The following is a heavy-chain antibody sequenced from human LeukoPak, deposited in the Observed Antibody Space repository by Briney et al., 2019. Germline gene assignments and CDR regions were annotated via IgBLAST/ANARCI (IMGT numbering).Heavy chain of an antibody. CDR3: ARERGPNGYSSSWYDAFDI. Sequence: GGSLRLSCAASGFTFSSYSMNWVRQAPGKGLEWVSSISSSSYIYYADSVKGRFTISRDNAKNSLYLQMNSLRAEDTAVYYCARERGPNGYSSSWYDAFDIWGQGTMVTVSS. CDR2: ISSSSYI. V-gene: IGHV3-21*01. D-gene: IGHD6-13*01. J-gene: IGHJ3*02. CDR1: GFTFSSYS.